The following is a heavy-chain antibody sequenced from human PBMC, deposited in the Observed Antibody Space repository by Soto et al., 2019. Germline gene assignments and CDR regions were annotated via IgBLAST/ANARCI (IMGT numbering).Heavy chain of an antibody. V-gene: IGHV1-2*02. Sequence: ASVKVSCKASGYTFTDYHIHWVRQAPGQGLEFMGWINANNGGAGSAQQFQGRVTVTRDTPITTVYVELSNLRSDDTAVYYCAREGGSETLQPSYNWFDTWGQGTLVTVSS. D-gene: IGHD6-25*01. J-gene: IGHJ5*02. CDR2: INANNGGA. CDR1: GYTFTDYH. CDR3: AREGGSETLQPSYNWFDT.